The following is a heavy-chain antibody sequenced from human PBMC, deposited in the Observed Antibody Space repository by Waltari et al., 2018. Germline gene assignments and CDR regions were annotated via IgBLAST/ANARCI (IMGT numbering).Heavy chain of an antibody. V-gene: IGHV5-51*01. CDR2: IYPRDSDI. D-gene: IGHD2-15*01. J-gene: IGHJ4*02. CDR3: ARLPKKQCSAGSCGGFGD. CDR1: GYNFNNYW. Sequence: EVQMMQSGAEVKKPGEYLTISCTASGYNFNNYWIAWVRQRPGRGLEWMGIIYPRDSDIRYGPSFKGQVTFSADKSTTPAFLQWSSLKASDTALYYCARLPKKQCSAGSCGGFGDWGQGTLVTVSS.